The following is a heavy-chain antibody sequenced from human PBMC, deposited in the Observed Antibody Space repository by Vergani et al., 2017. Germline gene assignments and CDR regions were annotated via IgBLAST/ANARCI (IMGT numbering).Heavy chain of an antibody. CDR2: INTYNGNT. CDR1: GYTFIRYG. J-gene: IGHJ4*02. CDR3: VRPGDDYRNMITYFLDY. V-gene: IGHV1-18*01. D-gene: IGHD3-16*01. Sequence: QVQLVQSGAEVKKPGASVKVSCKASGYTFIRYGISWVRQAPGQGLEWMGWINTYNGNTNYAQKLQGRVIMTTDTSTSIAYMELRSLRSDDTAVYYCVRPGDDYRNMITYFLDYWGQGSLVSVSS.